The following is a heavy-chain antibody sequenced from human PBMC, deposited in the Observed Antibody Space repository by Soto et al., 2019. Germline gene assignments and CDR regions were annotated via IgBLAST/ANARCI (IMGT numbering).Heavy chain of an antibody. J-gene: IGHJ4*02. CDR1: GGSISSINW. V-gene: IGHV4-4*02. CDR3: AGIAAAGTRFDS. D-gene: IGHD6-13*01. Sequence: QVQLQESGPGLVKPSGTLSLTCAVSGGSISSINWWSWVRQPPGKGLEWIGEIYHSGSTNYNPSRKSRDTISVDKSKNQFSRKLSSVTAADTAVYYCAGIAAAGTRFDSWGQGTLVTVSS. CDR2: IYHSGST.